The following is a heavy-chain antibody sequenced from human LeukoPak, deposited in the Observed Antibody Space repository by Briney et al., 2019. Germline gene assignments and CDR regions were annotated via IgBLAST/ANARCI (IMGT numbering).Heavy chain of an antibody. Sequence: SVKVCCKAAGYTLTGYYMHWVRQAPGQGLEWMGWINPNSGGTSYAQKFQGRVTMTRDTSISTAYMELSRLRSDDTAVYYCARGRCSSRSCYLFDYWGQGTVVTVSS. CDR1: GYTLTGYY. D-gene: IGHD2-2*01. CDR3: ARGRCSSRSCYLFDY. J-gene: IGHJ4*02. V-gene: IGHV1-2*02. CDR2: INPNSGGT.